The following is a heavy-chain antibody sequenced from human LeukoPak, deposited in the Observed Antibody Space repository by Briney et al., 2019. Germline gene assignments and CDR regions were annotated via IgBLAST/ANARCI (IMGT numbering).Heavy chain of an antibody. CDR1: GFSFSAYW. D-gene: IGHD2-15*01. J-gene: IGHJ4*02. V-gene: IGHV3-7*01. CDR3: ARFGYVAAVDL. Sequence: GGSLRLSCAGSGFSFSAYWMTWVRQAPGTGLEWVANINPAGTETYYVDPVKGRFTISRDNAKNLLYLQMNSLRAEDTAVYYCARFGYVAAVDLWGQGTLVTVSS. CDR2: INPAGTET.